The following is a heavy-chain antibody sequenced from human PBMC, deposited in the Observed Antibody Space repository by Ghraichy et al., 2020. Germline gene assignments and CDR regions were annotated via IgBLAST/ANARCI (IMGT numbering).Heavy chain of an antibody. J-gene: IGHJ4*02. CDR3: ARQTPSPTAAGVIR. D-gene: IGHD6-13*01. CDR1: GGSIYGSDYY. CDR2: AYSSGST. V-gene: IGHV4-39*01. Sequence: SETLFLTCTVSGGSIYGSDYYWGWIRQPPGKGLEWLGSAYSSGSTFYNPSLSSRVTVSVDTSRNQFSLRLNSVTAADTAVYYCARQTPSPTAAGVIRWGQGALVTVSS.